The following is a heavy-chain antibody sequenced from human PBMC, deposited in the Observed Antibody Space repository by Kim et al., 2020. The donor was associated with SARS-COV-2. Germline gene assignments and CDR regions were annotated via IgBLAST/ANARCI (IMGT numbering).Heavy chain of an antibody. Sequence: SLKSRVTISVDTSKNQFSLKLNSVTAADTAVYFCARVDCSSTSCYYGMDVWGQGTTVTVSS. CDR3: ARVDCSSTSCYYGMDV. V-gene: IGHV4-34*01. J-gene: IGHJ6*02. D-gene: IGHD2-2*01.